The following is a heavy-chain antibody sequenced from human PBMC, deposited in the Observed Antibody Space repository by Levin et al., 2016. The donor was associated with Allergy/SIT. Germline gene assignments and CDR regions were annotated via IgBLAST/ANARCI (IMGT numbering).Heavy chain of an antibody. CDR2: ISGSGGST. CDR1: GFTFSSYA. Sequence: GGSLRLSCAASGFTFSSYAMSWVRQAPGKGLEWVSAISGSGGSTYYADSVKGRFTISRDNSKNTLYLQMNSLRAEDTAVYYCAKDQVRRWLQVEYFQHWGQGTLVTVSS. J-gene: IGHJ1*01. CDR3: AKDQVRRWLQVEYFQH. V-gene: IGHV3-23*01. D-gene: IGHD5-24*01.